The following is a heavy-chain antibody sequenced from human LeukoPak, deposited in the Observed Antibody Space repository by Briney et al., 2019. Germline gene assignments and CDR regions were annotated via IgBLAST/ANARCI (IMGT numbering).Heavy chain of an antibody. D-gene: IGHD4-17*01. V-gene: IGHV4-30-4*07. Sequence: SQTLSLACAVSDGSISSGGYYWSWIRQRPGKGLEWIGYIYYSGSTYYNPSLKSRVTISVDTSKNQFSLKLSSVTAADTAVYYCARHTTVTTFRFDYWGQGTLVTVSS. CDR3: ARHTTVTTFRFDY. CDR1: DGSISSGGYY. J-gene: IGHJ4*02. CDR2: IYYSGST.